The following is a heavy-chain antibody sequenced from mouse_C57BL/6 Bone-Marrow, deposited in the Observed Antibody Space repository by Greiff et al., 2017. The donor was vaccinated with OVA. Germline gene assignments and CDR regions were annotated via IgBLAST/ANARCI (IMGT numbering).Heavy chain of an antibody. CDR2: ISSGGSYT. CDR3: ARYYGSSYYYFDY. CDR1: GFTFSSYG. J-gene: IGHJ2*01. V-gene: IGHV5-6*01. Sequence: EVQVVESGGDLVKPGGSLKLSCAASGFTFSSYGMSWVRQTPDKRLEWVATISSGGSYTNYPESVKGRFTITRDTAKNTLYLQMSSLKSDNTAMYYCARYYGSSYYYFDYWGQGTTLTVSS. D-gene: IGHD1-1*01.